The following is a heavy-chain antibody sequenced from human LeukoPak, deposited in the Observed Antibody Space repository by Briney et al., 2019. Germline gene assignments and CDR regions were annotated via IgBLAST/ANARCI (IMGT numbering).Heavy chain of an antibody. Sequence: GGSLRLSCAASGFTFSSYAMSWVRQAPGKGLEWVSSISTSSSYIYYADSVKGRFTISRDNAKNSLYLQMNSLRAEDTAVYYCARDLGYSYGFDYWGQGTLVTVSS. J-gene: IGHJ4*02. CDR2: ISTSSSYI. D-gene: IGHD5-18*01. CDR3: ARDLGYSYGFDY. V-gene: IGHV3-21*01. CDR1: GFTFSSYA.